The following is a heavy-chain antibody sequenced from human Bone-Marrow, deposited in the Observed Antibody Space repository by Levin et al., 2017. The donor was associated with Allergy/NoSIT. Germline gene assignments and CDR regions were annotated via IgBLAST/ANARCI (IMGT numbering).Heavy chain of an antibody. Sequence: GESLKISCAASGFTFSSYSMNWVRQAPGKGLEWVSSISSSSSYIYYADSVKGRFTISRDNAKNSLYLQMNSLRAEDTAVYYCARDDSNLGGVVMMGGEFHYWGQGTLVTVSS. D-gene: IGHD3-3*01. CDR2: ISSSSSYI. CDR1: GFTFSSYS. V-gene: IGHV3-21*01. CDR3: ARDDSNLGGVVMMGGEFHY. J-gene: IGHJ4*02.